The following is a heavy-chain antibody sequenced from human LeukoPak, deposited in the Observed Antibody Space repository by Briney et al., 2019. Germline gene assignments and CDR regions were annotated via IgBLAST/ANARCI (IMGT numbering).Heavy chain of an antibody. D-gene: IGHD3-22*01. CDR1: GGSISSSGYY. CDR3: AREGYYDNSGYRFDH. Sequence: SRTLSLTCTVSGGSISSSGYYWSWIRQLPGKGLEWIGYIYYSGSTYYNPSLKSRVTISLDSSKNQFFLTLSSVTAADTAVYYCAREGYYDNSGYRFDHWGQGTLVTVSS. CDR2: IYYSGST. J-gene: IGHJ4*02. V-gene: IGHV4-31*03.